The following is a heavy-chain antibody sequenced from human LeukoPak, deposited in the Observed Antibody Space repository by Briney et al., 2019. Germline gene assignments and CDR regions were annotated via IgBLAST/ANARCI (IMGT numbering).Heavy chain of an antibody. V-gene: IGHV1-46*01. CDR3: ARAGIAAAGSKAIWFDP. CDR2: INPSGGST. D-gene: IGHD6-13*01. CDR1: GYTFTSYY. Sequence: ASVKVSCKASGYTFTSYYMHWVRQAPGQGLEWMGIINPSGGSTSYAQKFQGRVTMTRDMSTSTVYMELSSLRSEDTAVYYCARAGIAAAGSKAIWFDPWGQGTLVTVSS. J-gene: IGHJ5*02.